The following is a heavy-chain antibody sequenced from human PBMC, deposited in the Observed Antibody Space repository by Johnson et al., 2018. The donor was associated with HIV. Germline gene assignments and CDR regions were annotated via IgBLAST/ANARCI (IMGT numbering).Heavy chain of an antibody. Sequence: EVYLVESGGGLVKPGGSLRLSCAASGFTFSDYYMSWIRQAPGKGLEWVSFISGGEDDTYYADSVKGRFTISRDNSKTTLYLQMNSLRDEDTAVYYCANSLLLDAFNIWGQGTMVTVSS. J-gene: IGHJ3*02. V-gene: IGHV3-23*04. CDR1: GFTFSDYY. CDR2: ISGGEDDT. CDR3: ANSLLLDAFNI.